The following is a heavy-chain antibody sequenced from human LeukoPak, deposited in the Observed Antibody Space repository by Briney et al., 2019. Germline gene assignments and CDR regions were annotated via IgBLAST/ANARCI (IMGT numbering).Heavy chain of an antibody. D-gene: IGHD3-9*01. CDR2: IYYSGST. CDR1: GGSISSYY. V-gene: IGHV4-59*08. Sequence: SETLSLTCTVSGGSISSYYWSWIRQPPGKGLEWIGYIYYSGSTNYNPSLKSRVTISVDTSKNQFSLKLGSVTAADTAVYYCARGYPKILTGVYYYYGMDAWGQGTTVTVSS. J-gene: IGHJ6*02. CDR3: ARGYPKILTGVYYYYGMDA.